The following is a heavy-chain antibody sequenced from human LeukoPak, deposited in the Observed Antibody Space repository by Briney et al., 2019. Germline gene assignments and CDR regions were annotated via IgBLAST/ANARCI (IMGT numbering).Heavy chain of an antibody. J-gene: IGHJ6*02. CDR1: GYTFTGQY. Sequence: ASVKVSCKASGYTFTGQYLYWARQTPGQGLEWMGWINPKTGDTDSAQNFQGRVTMTRDTSITSVYMELSSLTSDDTAVYYCARGYYGMDVWGQGTTVTVSS. CDR2: INPKTGDT. CDR3: ARGYYGMDV. V-gene: IGHV1-2*02.